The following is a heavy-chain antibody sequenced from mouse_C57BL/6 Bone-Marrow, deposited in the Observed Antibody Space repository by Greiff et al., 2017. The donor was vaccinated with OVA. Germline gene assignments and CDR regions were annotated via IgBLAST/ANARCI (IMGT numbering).Heavy chain of an antibody. D-gene: IGHD2-10*02. CDR2: ISNGGGST. V-gene: IGHV5-12*01. CDR3: ASPYGNYPYYAMDY. Sequence: VQLKESGGGLVQPGGSLKLSCAASGFTFSDYYMYWVRQTPEKRLEWVAYISNGGGSTYYPDTVKGRFTISRDNAKNTLYLQMSRLKSEDTAMYYCASPYGNYPYYAMDYWGQGTSVTVSS. J-gene: IGHJ4*01. CDR1: GFTFSDYY.